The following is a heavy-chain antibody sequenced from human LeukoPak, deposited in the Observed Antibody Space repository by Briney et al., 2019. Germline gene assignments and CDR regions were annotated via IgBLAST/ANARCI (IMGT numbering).Heavy chain of an antibody. CDR1: GYSISSGYY. Sequence: PSETLSLTCTVSGYSISSGYYWGWIRQPPGKGLEWIGIIYHSGRTDYNPSLKSRVTISEDTSKNQFSLKLSSVTAADTAVYYCARDKGLVYYYDSSGYYPADFDYWGQGTLVTVSS. CDR2: IYHSGRT. CDR3: ARDKGLVYYYDSSGYYPADFDY. J-gene: IGHJ4*02. D-gene: IGHD3-22*01. V-gene: IGHV4-38-2*02.